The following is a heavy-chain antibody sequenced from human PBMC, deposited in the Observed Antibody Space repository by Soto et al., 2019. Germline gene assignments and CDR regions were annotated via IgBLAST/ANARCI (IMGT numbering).Heavy chain of an antibody. CDR3: ARDNTYYYYGMDV. J-gene: IGHJ6*02. CDR2: IYSGGST. V-gene: IGHV3-53*02. CDR1: GFTVSSNY. Sequence: EVQLVETGGGLIQPGGSLRLSCVASGFTVSSNYMSWVRQAPGKGLEWVSVIYSGGSTYYADSVKGRFTISRDNSKNTLYLQMNSLRAEDTAVYYCARDNTYYYYGMDVWGQGTTVTVSS.